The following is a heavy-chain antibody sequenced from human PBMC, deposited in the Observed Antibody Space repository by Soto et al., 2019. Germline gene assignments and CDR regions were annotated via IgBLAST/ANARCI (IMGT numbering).Heavy chain of an antibody. V-gene: IGHV3-73*01. CDR3: ARVAYYYDSSGYFY. D-gene: IGHD3-22*01. CDR1: GFTFSGSA. Sequence: GGSLRLSCAASGFTFSGSAMHWVRQASGKGLEWVGRIRSKANSYATAYAASVKGRFTISRDDSKNTAYLQMNSLRAEDTAVYYCARVAYYYDSSGYFYWGQGTLVTVS. J-gene: IGHJ4*02. CDR2: IRSKANSYAT.